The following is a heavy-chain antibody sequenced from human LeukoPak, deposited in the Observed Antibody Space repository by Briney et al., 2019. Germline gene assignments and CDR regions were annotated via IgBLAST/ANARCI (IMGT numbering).Heavy chain of an antibody. V-gene: IGHV4-4*02. D-gene: IGHD1-1*01. CDR2: ISHSGST. CDR1: GGSISSSNW. CDR3: ARVTGTTPFDY. J-gene: IGHJ4*02. Sequence: SETLSLTCAVSGGSISSSNWWSWVRQPPGKGLGWIGEISHSGSTNYNPSLESRVTISVDRSKNQFSLRLNSVTAVDTAVYFCARVTGTTPFDYWGQGTLVTVSS.